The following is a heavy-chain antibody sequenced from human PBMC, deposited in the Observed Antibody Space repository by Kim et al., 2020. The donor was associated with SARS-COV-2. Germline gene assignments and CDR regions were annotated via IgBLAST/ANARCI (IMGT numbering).Heavy chain of an antibody. J-gene: IGHJ4*02. CDR3: ARDQGGSLGFSIHWSFDY. CDR1: GFTFSSYA. Sequence: GGSLRLSCAASGFTFSSYAMHWVRQAPGKGLEWVALVTSDGSNAYYADSVRGRFIFSRDNSRNTLSLQMSSLRSDDTAAYFCARDQGGSLGFSIHWSFDYWGRGILVTGSS. D-gene: IGHD3-3*02. CDR2: VTSDGSNA. V-gene: IGHV3-30-3*01.